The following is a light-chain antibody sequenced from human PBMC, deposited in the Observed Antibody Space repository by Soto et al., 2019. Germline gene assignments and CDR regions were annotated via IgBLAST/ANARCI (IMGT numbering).Light chain of an antibody. V-gene: IGKV3-20*01. Sequence: EIVLTQSPATLSVSPGERATLSCRASQSVNNKFAWYQQKPGQAPRLLIYGASTRATGIPDRFSGSGFETDFSLTISRLEPEDFAVYFCQQYSTSPPITFGQGTRLEIK. CDR2: GAS. J-gene: IGKJ5*01. CDR3: QQYSTSPPIT. CDR1: QSVNNK.